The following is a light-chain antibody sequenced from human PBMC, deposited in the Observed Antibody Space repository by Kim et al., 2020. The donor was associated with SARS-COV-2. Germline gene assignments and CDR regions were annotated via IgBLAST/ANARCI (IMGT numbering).Light chain of an antibody. V-gene: IGKV3-20*01. CDR3: QQYGSSPQT. CDR2: AAS. J-gene: IGKJ1*01. CDR1: QSVRSSY. Sequence: SPGESATLSCRASQSVRSSYLAWYQQKPGQTPRLLMYAASTRAPGTPDRFSGSGSGTAFTLTISRLEPEDFAVYYCQQYGSSPQTFGQGTKVDIK.